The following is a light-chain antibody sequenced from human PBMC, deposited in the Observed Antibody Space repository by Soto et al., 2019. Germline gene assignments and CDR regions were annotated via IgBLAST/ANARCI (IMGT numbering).Light chain of an antibody. Sequence: DIQMTQSPSSLSASVGDRVIITCRASQSISSYLNWYQQKPGKAPKLLIYAASSLQSGVPSRFSGSGSGTDFTLTISSLQPEDFATYYCQQSYSTPPTFGQGTNLEIK. V-gene: IGKV1-39*01. CDR1: QSISSY. CDR2: AAS. J-gene: IGKJ2*01. CDR3: QQSYSTPPT.